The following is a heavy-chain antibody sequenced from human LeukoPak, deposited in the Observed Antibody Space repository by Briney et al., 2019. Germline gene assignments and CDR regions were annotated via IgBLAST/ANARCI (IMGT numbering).Heavy chain of an antibody. CDR2: IWYDGSNK. V-gene: IGHV3-33*01. Sequence: PGRSLRLSCAASGFTFSSYGMHWVRQAPGNGLKWVAVIWYDGSNKYYADSVKGRFTISRDNSKNTRYLQMNSSRAEDTAVYYCAIEVPDYYGSGSYCDYWAQGTLVSVSS. J-gene: IGHJ4*02. CDR1: GFTFSSYG. D-gene: IGHD3-10*01. CDR3: AIEVPDYYGSGSYCDY.